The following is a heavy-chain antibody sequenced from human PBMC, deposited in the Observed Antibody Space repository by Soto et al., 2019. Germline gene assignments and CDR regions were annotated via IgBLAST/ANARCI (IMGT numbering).Heavy chain of an antibody. CDR3: AKDGRDYYDSSGYCDY. V-gene: IGHV3-30*18. CDR2: ISYDGSNK. CDR1: GFTFSSYG. D-gene: IGHD3-22*01. J-gene: IGHJ4*02. Sequence: QVQLVESGGGVVQPGRSLRLSCAASGFTFSSYGMHWVRQAPGKGLEWVAVISYDGSNKYYADFVKGRFTISRDNSKNTLYLQMNSLRAEDTAVYYCAKDGRDYYDSSGYCDYWGQGTLVTVSS.